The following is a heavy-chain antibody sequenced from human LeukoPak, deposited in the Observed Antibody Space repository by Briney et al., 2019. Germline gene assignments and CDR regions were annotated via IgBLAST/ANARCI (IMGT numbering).Heavy chain of an antibody. CDR3: ERDPLFDWSKRGFDNWFDP. J-gene: IGHJ5*02. V-gene: IGHV1-69*13. CDR1: GGTFSSYA. CDR2: IIPIFGTA. Sequence: ASVKVSCKASGGTFSSYAISWVRQAPGQGLEWMGGIIPIFGTANYAQKFQGRVTITADESTSTAYMELSSLRSEDTAVYYCERDPLFDWSKRGFDNWFDPWGQGTLVTVSS. D-gene: IGHD3-9*01.